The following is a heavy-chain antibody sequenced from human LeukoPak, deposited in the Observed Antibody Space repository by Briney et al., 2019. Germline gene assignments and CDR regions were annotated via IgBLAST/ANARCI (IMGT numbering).Heavy chain of an antibody. D-gene: IGHD3-22*01. Sequence: GGSLRLSCVASGFTFSDYHINWVRQAPGKGLEWVSSIGGSGATTYYADSVKGRFTISRDNSKNTLYLQMNSLRAEDTAVYYCAKEGDNYDPVAFDIWGQGTMVTVSS. CDR3: AKEGDNYDPVAFDI. J-gene: IGHJ3*02. CDR2: IGGSGATT. V-gene: IGHV3-23*01. CDR1: GFTFSDYH.